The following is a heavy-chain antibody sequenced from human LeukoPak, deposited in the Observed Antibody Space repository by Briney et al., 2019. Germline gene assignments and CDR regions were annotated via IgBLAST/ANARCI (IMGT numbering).Heavy chain of an antibody. CDR1: GCTFSSYS. CDR3: SIIPRAAAGPSARSPFHY. Sequence: GGSLTLSCAASGCTFSSYSMNWVRQAPGKGLEWVANIKQDGSDKNYVDSGKGRFTISRDNAKNSLYLQMNSLMTEDTAVYYCSIIPRAAAGPSARSPFHYWGQGTLVTVSS. D-gene: IGHD6-13*01. J-gene: IGHJ4*02. CDR2: IKQDGSDK. V-gene: IGHV3-7*01.